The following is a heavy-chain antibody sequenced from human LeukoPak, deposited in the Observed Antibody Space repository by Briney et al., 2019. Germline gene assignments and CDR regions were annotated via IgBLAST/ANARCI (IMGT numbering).Heavy chain of an antibody. Sequence: LETLSLTCTVSGGSISNYYWSWIRQPPGKGLEWIGYIYYSGTTNYNPSLKSRVTISVDTSKNQFSLKLSSVTAADTAVYYCARDIGYYLDYWGQGTLVTVSS. CDR3: ARDIGYYLDY. CDR1: GGSISNYY. D-gene: IGHD3-10*01. CDR2: IYYSGTT. V-gene: IGHV4-59*01. J-gene: IGHJ4*02.